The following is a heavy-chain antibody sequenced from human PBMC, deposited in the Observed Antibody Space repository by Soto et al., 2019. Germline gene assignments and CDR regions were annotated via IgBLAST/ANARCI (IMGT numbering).Heavy chain of an antibody. D-gene: IGHD1-26*01. CDR1: GFVFRDYA. J-gene: IGHJ4*02. V-gene: IGHV3-30*04. Sequence: QVQLVASGGGVVQPGRSLRLSCAASGFVFRDYAMHWVRQAPGKGLEWVALISYDGRNKYYADSVRGRFSISRENSKKTVSLQMDSLRPEDTAMYFCASGFAWGAFDPPYFDFWGRGTLVAVSS. CDR2: ISYDGRNK. CDR3: ASGFAWGAFDPPYFDF.